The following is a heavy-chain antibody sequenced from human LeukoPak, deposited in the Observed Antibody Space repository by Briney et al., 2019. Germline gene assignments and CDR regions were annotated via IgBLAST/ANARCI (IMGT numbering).Heavy chain of an antibody. D-gene: IGHD3-3*01. CDR3: AKQAGWGGYFSFLPFDF. CDR1: GFSLSGYW. Sequence: GGSLRLSCAASGFSLSGYWMTWVRQAPGKGLEWVANINRDGSQKNHVDSVQGRFTISRDNAKNSLYLQMNSLRAEDTAVYFCAKQAGWGGYFSFLPFDFWGRGTLVTVSS. V-gene: IGHV3-7*03. J-gene: IGHJ4*02. CDR2: INRDGSQK.